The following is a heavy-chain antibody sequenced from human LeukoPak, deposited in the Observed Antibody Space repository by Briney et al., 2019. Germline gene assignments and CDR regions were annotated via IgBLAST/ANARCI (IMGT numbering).Heavy chain of an antibody. CDR1: GYTFIDFH. D-gene: IGHD2-15*01. J-gene: IGHJ4*02. V-gene: IGHV1-46*01. CDR2: INPSGGST. Sequence: ASVKVSCKSSGYTFIDFHMHWVRQAPGQGLEWMGIINPSGGSTSYAQKFQGRVTMTRDTSTSTVYMELSSLRSEDTAVYYCARDKFPRMALFDYWGQGTLVTVSS. CDR3: ARDKFPRMALFDY.